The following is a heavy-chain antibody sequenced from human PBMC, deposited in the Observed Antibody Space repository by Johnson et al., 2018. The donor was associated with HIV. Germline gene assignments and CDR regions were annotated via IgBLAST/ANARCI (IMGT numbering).Heavy chain of an antibody. Sequence: VQLVESGGGVVQPGRSLRLSCAASGFTFSSYAMHWVRQATGKGLEWVSAIGTAGDTYYPGSVKGRFTIPRDNSKNTLYLQMNSLRAEDTAVYYCAKVNRMEQWLAGGGAFDIWGQGTMVTVSS. V-gene: IGHV3-13*01. CDR3: AKVNRMEQWLAGGGAFDI. J-gene: IGHJ3*02. CDR2: IGTAGDT. CDR1: GFTFSSYA. D-gene: IGHD6-19*01.